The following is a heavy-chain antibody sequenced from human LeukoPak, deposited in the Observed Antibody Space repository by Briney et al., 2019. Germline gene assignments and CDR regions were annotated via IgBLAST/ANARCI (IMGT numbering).Heavy chain of an antibody. J-gene: IGHJ4*02. CDR3: ARVSEMRWFGELDY. CDR1: GGTFSSYA. CDR2: IIPIFGTA. V-gene: IGHV1-69*13. Sequence: GASVEVSCKASGGTFSSYAISWVRQAPGQGLEWMGGIIPIFGTANYAQKFQGRVTITADESTSTAYMELSSLRSEDTAVYYCARVSEMRWFGELDYWGQGTLVTVSS. D-gene: IGHD3-10*01.